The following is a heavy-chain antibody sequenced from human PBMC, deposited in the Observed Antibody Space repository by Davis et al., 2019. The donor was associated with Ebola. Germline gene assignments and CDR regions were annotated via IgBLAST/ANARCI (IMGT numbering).Heavy chain of an antibody. D-gene: IGHD1-1*01. CDR2: INHSGST. V-gene: IGHV4-34*01. CDR1: GGSFSGYY. CDR3: ARGIRGTAIYFQH. Sequence: PSETLSLTCAVYGGSFSGYYWSWIRQPPGKGLEWIGEINHSGSTNYNPSLKSRVTISVDTSKNQFSLKLSSVTAADTAVYYCARGIRGTAIYFQHWGQGTLVTVSS. J-gene: IGHJ1*01.